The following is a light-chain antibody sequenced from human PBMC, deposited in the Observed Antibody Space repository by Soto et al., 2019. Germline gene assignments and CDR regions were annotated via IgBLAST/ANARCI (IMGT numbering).Light chain of an antibody. J-gene: IGKJ1*01. V-gene: IGKV1-39*01. CDR1: QGISSY. CDR2: AAS. Sequence: DIQLTQSPSFLSASVGDRVTITCRASQGISSYLAWYQQKPGKAPNLLIYAASSLQSGIPSRFSGSGSETDFTLTISSLQPEDFATYYCQQSYSAPWTFGQGTKVDI. CDR3: QQSYSAPWT.